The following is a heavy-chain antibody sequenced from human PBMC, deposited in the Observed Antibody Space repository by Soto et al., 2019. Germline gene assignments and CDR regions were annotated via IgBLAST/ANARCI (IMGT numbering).Heavy chain of an antibody. CDR1: GFIFGSHN. Sequence: EVYLVESGGGVVQPGGSLRLSCSASGFIFGSHNMNWVRQAPGKGLEWISYISYSGDTIYYADSVKGRFTISRDNVKKSLYLQMNSLRDEDTAQDYCARVRKCGGVCYQGLDFWGQGTLVTVSS. V-gene: IGHV3-48*02. D-gene: IGHD2-21*02. CDR2: ISYSGDTI. J-gene: IGHJ4*02. CDR3: ARVRKCGGVCYQGLDF.